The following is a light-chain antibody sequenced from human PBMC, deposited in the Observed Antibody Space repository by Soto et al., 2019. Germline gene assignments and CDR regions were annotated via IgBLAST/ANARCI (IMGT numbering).Light chain of an antibody. CDR2: SAS. Sequence: DLQMTRSPSSVSASVGDRVTITCQASQGISRSLAWYQQKPGKAPKLLIYSASSLQSGVPSRFSGSGFGTDFTLTISSLQPEDFATYYCQQADTFPITFGQGTRLEI. V-gene: IGKV1D-12*01. CDR1: QGISRS. CDR3: QQADTFPIT. J-gene: IGKJ5*01.